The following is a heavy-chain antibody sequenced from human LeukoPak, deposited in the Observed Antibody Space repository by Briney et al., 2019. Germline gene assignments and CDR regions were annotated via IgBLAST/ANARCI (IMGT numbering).Heavy chain of an antibody. CDR1: GFTFSSYG. CDR3: ALGGPRGYYYGMDV. D-gene: IGHD7-27*01. J-gene: IGHJ6*02. Sequence: PGGSLRLSCAASGFTFSSYGMHWVRQAPGKGLEWVAVISYDGSNKYYADSVKGRFTISRDNSKNTLYLQMNSLRAEDTAVYYCALGGPRGYYYGMDVWGQGTTVTVSS. V-gene: IGHV3-30*03. CDR2: ISYDGSNK.